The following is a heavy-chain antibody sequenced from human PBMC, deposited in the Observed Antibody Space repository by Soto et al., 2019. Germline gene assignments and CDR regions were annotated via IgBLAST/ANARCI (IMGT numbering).Heavy chain of an antibody. J-gene: IGHJ4*02. CDR2: ISGSGDVI. CDR1: GFIFSSQN. D-gene: IGHD6-19*01. Sequence: EVQLVESGGGLVQPGGSLRLSCAASGFIFSSQNMNWVRQAPGKGLEWISYISGSGDVIAYADSLKGRFTISRDNAKNSLYLQMNSLRAEDTAVDYCARGAGSSWFFMWGQGTLVTVPS. V-gene: IGHV3-48*01. CDR3: ARGAGSSWFFM.